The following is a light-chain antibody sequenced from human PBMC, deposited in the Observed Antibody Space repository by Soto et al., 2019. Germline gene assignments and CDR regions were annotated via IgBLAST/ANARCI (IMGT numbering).Light chain of an antibody. CDR2: EVS. CDR1: SSDVGGYNY. J-gene: IGLJ2*01. CDR3: SSYTSSSTLV. V-gene: IGLV2-14*01. Sequence: QSVLTQPASVSGSPGQSITISCTGTSSDVGGYNYVSWYQQHPGKAPKLMIYEVSNRPSGVSNRFSGSKSGNTGSLTISGLQAEDEADYYCSSYTSSSTLVFGGGTKVTVL.